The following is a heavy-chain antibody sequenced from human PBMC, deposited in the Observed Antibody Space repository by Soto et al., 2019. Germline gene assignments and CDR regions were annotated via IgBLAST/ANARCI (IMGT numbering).Heavy chain of an antibody. Sequence: SVKVSWKASRGTFSSSAISWVRQSPGQGLEWMGGIIPIIGTANYAQKFQGRVTITADESTSTDYMELSSLRSEDTAVYYCASYNWNYLGAFDIWGQGTMVTVSS. J-gene: IGHJ3*02. V-gene: IGHV1-69*13. CDR2: IIPIIGTA. CDR1: RGTFSSSA. CDR3: ASYNWNYLGAFDI. D-gene: IGHD1-7*01.